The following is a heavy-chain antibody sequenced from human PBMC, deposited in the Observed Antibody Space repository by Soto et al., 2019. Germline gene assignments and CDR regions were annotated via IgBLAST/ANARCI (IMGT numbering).Heavy chain of an antibody. V-gene: IGHV3-11*01. CDR1: GFTFGDYY. CDR2: ISSSGSST. Sequence: QVQLVESGGGLVKPGGSLRLSCAASGFTFGDYYMSWIRQAPGKGLEWVSYISSSGSSTYYVDSVRGRFTISRDNTKKSLDLQMDSLGAEDTAVYYCARAAAARPAACYWGQGTLVTVSS. CDR3: ARAAAARPAACY. J-gene: IGHJ4*02. D-gene: IGHD6-6*01.